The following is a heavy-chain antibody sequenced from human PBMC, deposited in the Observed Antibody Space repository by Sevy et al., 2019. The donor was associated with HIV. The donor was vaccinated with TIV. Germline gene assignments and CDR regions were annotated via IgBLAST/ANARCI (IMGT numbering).Heavy chain of an antibody. CDR2: IRSKAKNYAT. V-gene: IGHV3-73*01. CDR3: TPAGYGLDY. Sequence: GESLKISCAASGFTFSGSDMHWVRQASGKGLEWVGRIRSKAKNYATAYAASVKGRFTISRDDSKNTAYLQMNSLKTEDTAVYFCTPAGYGLDYWGQGTLVTVSS. J-gene: IGHJ4*02. CDR1: GFTFSGSD. D-gene: IGHD5-18*01.